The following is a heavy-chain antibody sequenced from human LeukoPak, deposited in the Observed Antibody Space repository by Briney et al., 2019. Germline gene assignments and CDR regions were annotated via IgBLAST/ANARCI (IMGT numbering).Heavy chain of an antibody. V-gene: IGHV3-23*01. CDR3: AREADCSGGSCYTDY. CDR2: IGPTGSTT. J-gene: IGHJ4*02. D-gene: IGHD2-15*01. Sequence: PGGSLRLSCAASGFTFSTYAMTWVRQAPGEGLEWVSTIGPTGSTTYYADSVKGRFAISRDNAKNTLYLQVNSLRAEDTAVYYCAREADCSGGSCYTDYWGQGTLVTVSS. CDR1: GFTFSTYA.